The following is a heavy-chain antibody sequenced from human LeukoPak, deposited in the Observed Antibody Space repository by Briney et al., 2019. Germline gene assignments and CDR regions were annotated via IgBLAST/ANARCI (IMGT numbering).Heavy chain of an antibody. V-gene: IGHV4-59*08. CDR3: ARYSGFDGDYFDY. CDR1: GGSISRYY. J-gene: IGHJ4*02. D-gene: IGHD5-12*01. Sequence: PSETLSLTCTVSGGSISRYYWSWIRQPPGKGLEWIGYVHYSGSTNYNASPKSRVTISIQTSKNQFSLRLTSLTAADTAVYYCARYSGFDGDYFDYWGQGTLVTVSS. CDR2: VHYSGST.